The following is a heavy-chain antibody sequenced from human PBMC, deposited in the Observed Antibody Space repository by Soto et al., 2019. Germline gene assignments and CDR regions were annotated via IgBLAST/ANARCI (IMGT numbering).Heavy chain of an antibody. CDR1: GGSMSSSNYY. D-gene: IGHD1-26*01. J-gene: IGHJ4*02. CDR2: IHYSGST. V-gene: IGHV4-39*01. Sequence: SETLSLTCRLSGGSMSSSNYYWGWIRQPPGKGLEWIGSIHYSGSTYYNPSLKSRVTISVDTSKNQFSLKLSSVTAADTAVYYCARLGGSYAVPHFDYWGQGTLVTVSS. CDR3: ARLGGSYAVPHFDY.